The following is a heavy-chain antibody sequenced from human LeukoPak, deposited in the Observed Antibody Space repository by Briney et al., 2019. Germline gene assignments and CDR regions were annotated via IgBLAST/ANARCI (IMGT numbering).Heavy chain of an antibody. CDR3: ARLAADLNFDI. CDR1: GGTFSSYA. J-gene: IGHJ3*02. D-gene: IGHD6-13*01. CDR2: ILPIFGTA. Sequence: GASVKVSCKASGGTFSSYAISWVRQAPGQGLEWMGGILPIFGTANYAQKFQGRVTSTADESTSTAYMELSSLRSEDTAVYYCARLAADLNFDIWGQGTMVTVSS. V-gene: IGHV1-69*13.